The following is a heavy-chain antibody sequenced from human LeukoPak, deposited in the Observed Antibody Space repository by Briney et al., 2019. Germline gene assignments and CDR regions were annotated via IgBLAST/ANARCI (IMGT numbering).Heavy chain of an antibody. J-gene: IGHJ6*02. CDR3: AGGLMGLLRLGMDV. CDR2: IYSGGST. Sequence: GGSLRLSCAASGFTVSSNYMSWVRQAPGKGPEWVSVIYSGGSTYYADSVKGRFTISRDNSKNTLYLQMNSLRAEDTAVYYCAGGLMGLLRLGMDVWGQGTTVTVSS. V-gene: IGHV3-53*01. D-gene: IGHD3-16*01. CDR1: GFTVSSNY.